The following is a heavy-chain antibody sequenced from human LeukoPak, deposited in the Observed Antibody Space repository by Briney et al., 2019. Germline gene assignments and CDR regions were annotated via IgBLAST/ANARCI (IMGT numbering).Heavy chain of an antibody. J-gene: IGHJ2*01. D-gene: IGHD2-8*01. V-gene: IGHV4-4*02. CDR2: INHSGST. CDR3: ARDALTWYFDL. CDR1: GGSISSSNW. Sequence: SETLSLTCAVSGGSISSSNWWSWVRQPPGKGLEWIGEINHSGSTNYNPSLKSRVTISVDTSKNQFSLKLSSVTAADTAVYYCARDALTWYFDLWGRGTLVTVSS.